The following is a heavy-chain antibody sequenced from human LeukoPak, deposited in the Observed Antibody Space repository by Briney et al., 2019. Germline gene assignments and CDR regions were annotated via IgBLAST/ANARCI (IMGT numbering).Heavy chain of an antibody. CDR3: AKGSNGWHPFDC. CDR1: GITFSSYT. D-gene: IGHD6-19*01. V-gene: IGHV3-23*01. Sequence: GGSLRLSCAASGITFSSYTMSWVRQAPGKGLEWVSGITGSGSYTYYTDSVKGRFTISRDNSKSTLYLQMSSLRAEDTAVYYCAKGSNGWHPFDCWGQGTLVTVSS. J-gene: IGHJ4*02. CDR2: ITGSGSYT.